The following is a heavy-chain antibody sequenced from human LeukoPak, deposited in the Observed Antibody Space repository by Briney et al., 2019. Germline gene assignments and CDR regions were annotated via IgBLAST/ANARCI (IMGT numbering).Heavy chain of an antibody. J-gene: IGHJ4*02. V-gene: IGHV4-39*07. CDR2: IFYSGST. CDR3: TRDLAGHFGGFYFDY. Sequence: SETLSLTCAVSGGSISTSSYYWGWVRQPPGKGLEWIGNIFYSGSTYYSPSLKSRVTISLDTSKNQFSLKLSSVTAADTAVYYCTRDLAGHFGGFYFDYWGQGTLVTVSS. D-gene: IGHD2-21*01. CDR1: GGSISTSSYY.